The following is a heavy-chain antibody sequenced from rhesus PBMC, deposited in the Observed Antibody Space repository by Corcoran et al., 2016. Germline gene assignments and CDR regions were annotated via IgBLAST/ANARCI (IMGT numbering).Heavy chain of an antibody. V-gene: IGHV4-80*01. D-gene: IGHD6-31*01. CDR1: GASIRSYW. CDR2: GSGDGGST. J-gene: IGHJ4*01. CDR3: ARGVGASGISGWF. Sequence: QVQLQESGPGLVKPSETLSLTCAVSGASIRSYWWSWIRQPPGQGWEWVGEGSGDGGSTYYTTYRKKRVPISKDASKKQCSLKMMSVPAADTAVYYCARGVGASGISGWFWGQGVLVTVSS.